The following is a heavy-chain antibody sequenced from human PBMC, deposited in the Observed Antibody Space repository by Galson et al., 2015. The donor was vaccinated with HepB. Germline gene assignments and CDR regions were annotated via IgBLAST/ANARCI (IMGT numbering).Heavy chain of an antibody. J-gene: IGHJ4*02. D-gene: IGHD3-22*01. V-gene: IGHV3-53*01. CDR1: GFIVSSNY. Sequence: SLRLSCAASGFIVSSNYMSWVRRAPGKGLEWVSIIYSGGRTYYADSVTGRFTISRDNSKNTLYPQMNSLRAEDTAVYFCARGSPYHFDTSGYFPQFFDYWGQGTLVTVSS. CDR2: IYSGGRT. CDR3: ARGSPYHFDTSGYFPQFFDY.